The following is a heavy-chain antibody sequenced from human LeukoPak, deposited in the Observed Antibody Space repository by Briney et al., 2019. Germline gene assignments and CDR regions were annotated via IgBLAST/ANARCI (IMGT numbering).Heavy chain of an antibody. J-gene: IGHJ4*02. CDR3: ASTGFWSGYYVFDY. CDR1: GFTFSSYS. D-gene: IGHD3-3*01. CDR2: ISSSSTYR. Sequence: GGSLRLSCAASGFTFSSYSMSWVRQAPGKGLEWVSSISSSSTYRYYAASVRGRFTISRDNAKNSLYLQMNSLRAEDTAVYYCASTGFWSGYYVFDYWGQGTLVTVSS. V-gene: IGHV3-21*01.